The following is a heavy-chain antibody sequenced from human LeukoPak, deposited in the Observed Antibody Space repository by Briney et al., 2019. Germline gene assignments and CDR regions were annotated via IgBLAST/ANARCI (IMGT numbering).Heavy chain of an antibody. J-gene: IGHJ4*02. CDR1: GGSFSGYY. CDR2: INHSGST. D-gene: IGHD1-7*01. Sequence: SETLSLTCAVYGGSFSGYYWSWIRQPPGKGLEWIGEINHSGSTNYNPSLKSRVTISVDTSKNQFSLKLSSVTAADTAVYYCARGSWYNWNYICNYWGQGTLVTVSS. V-gene: IGHV4-34*01. CDR3: ARGSWYNWNYICNY.